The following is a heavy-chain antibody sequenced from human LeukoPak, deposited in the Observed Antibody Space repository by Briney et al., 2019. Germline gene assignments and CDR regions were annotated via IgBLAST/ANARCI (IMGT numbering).Heavy chain of an antibody. J-gene: IGHJ6*03. CDR2: MNPNSGNT. CDR3: ARAPTWSSTSYNYYYMDV. CDR1: GYTFTSYD. Sequence: ASVKVSCKASGYTFTSYDINWVRQATGQGLEWMGWMNPNSGNTGYAQKFQGRVTMTKNTSISTAYTELSSLRSEDTALYYCARAPTWSSTSYNYYYMDVWGKGTTVTISS. V-gene: IGHV1-8*01. D-gene: IGHD3-3*01.